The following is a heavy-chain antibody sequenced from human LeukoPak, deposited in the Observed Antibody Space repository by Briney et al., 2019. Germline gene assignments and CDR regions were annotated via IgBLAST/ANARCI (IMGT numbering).Heavy chain of an antibody. D-gene: IGHD6-13*01. J-gene: IGHJ3*02. CDR3: ARGWYNNSDGFDI. V-gene: IGHV3-21*01. CDR2: ISSSSSYI. CDR1: GFTFSSYS. Sequence: RGSLSLSCAVSGFTFSSYSMSCVRQAPGKGLEWVSSISSSSSYIYYADSVKGRFTISRDNSTNSLYRQIHRLRAEDTCFYSCARGWYNNSDGFDIRRQGTMV.